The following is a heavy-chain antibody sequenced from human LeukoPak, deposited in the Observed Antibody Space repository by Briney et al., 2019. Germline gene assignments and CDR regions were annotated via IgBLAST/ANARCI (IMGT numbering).Heavy chain of an antibody. D-gene: IGHD4-17*01. CDR1: GFTFSRYL. CDR3: ARDGSRGGDNDN. V-gene: IGHV3-7*03. Sequence: GGSLRLSCAASGFTFSRYLMNWVRQAPGKGLEWVAKIKQDESEKYYVDSVKGRFTISRDNAKNSLYLQMNSLRAEDTAVYYCARDGSRGGDNDNWGQGTLVTVSS. J-gene: IGHJ4*02. CDR2: IKQDESEK.